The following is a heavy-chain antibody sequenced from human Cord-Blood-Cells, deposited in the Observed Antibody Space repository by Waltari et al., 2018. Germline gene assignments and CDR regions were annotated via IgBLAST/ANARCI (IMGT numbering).Heavy chain of an antibody. V-gene: IGHV3-30*04. J-gene: IGHJ4*02. Sequence: QVQLVESGGGVVQPGRSLGLSCAASGFTFSSCAMHWVRQAPGKGLEWVAVISYDGSNKYYADSVKGRFTISRDNSKNTLYLQMNSLRAEDTAVYYCARDFAGAPDYWGQGTLVTVSS. D-gene: IGHD7-27*01. CDR3: ARDFAGAPDY. CDR1: GFTFSSCA. CDR2: ISYDGSNK.